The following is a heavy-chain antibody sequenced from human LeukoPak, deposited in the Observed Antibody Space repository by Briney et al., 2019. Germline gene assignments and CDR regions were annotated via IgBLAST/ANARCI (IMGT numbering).Heavy chain of an antibody. CDR2: IYYSGST. CDR3: ASRGGVVVPVPFQH. D-gene: IGHD2-2*01. J-gene: IGHJ1*01. CDR1: GGSISSSSYY. V-gene: IGHV4-39*01. Sequence: SETLSLTCTVSGGSISSSSYYWGWIRQPPGKGLEWIGSIYYSGSTYYNPSLKSRVTISVDTSKNQLSLKLSSVTAADTAVYSCASRGGVVVPVPFQHWGQGTLVTVSS.